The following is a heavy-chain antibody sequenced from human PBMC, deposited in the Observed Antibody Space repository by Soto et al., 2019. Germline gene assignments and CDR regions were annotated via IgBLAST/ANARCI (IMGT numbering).Heavy chain of an antibody. D-gene: IGHD4-17*01. J-gene: IGHJ1*01. CDR2: IYWDDDK. CDR1: GFSLSTSGVG. CDR3: AHSFSYGASPSH. Sequence: SGPYAGEPTQTLTLTCTFSGFSLSTSGVGVGWIRQPPGKALEWLALIYWDDDKRYSPSLKSRLTITKDTSKNQVVLTMTNMDPVDTATYYCAHSFSYGASPSHWGQGTLVTVSS. V-gene: IGHV2-5*02.